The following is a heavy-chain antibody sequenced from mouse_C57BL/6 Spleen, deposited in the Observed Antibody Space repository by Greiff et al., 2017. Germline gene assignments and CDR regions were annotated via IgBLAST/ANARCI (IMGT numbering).Heavy chain of an antibody. CDR3: AKRSYGSSLYYFDY. CDR1: GYTFTSYW. V-gene: IGHV1-64*01. Sequence: VKLQQPGAELVKPGASVKLSCKASGYTFTSYWMHWVKQRPGQGLEWIGMIHPNSGSTNYNEKFKSKATLTVDKSSSTAYMQLSSLTSEDSAVYYCAKRSYGSSLYYFDYWGQGTTLTVSS. J-gene: IGHJ2*01. D-gene: IGHD1-1*01. CDR2: IHPNSGST.